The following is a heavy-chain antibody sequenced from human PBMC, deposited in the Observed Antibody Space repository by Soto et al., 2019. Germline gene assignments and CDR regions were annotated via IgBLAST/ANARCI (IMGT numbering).Heavy chain of an antibody. Sequence: PSETLSLTCAVYGGSFSGYYWSWIRQPPGKGLEWIGEINHSGSTNYNPSLKSRVTISVDTSKNQFSLKLSSVTAADTAVYYCARGLAILGFDYWGQGTLVTVS. V-gene: IGHV4-34*01. J-gene: IGHJ4*02. D-gene: IGHD2-21*01. CDR2: INHSGST. CDR3: ARGLAILGFDY. CDR1: GGSFSGYY.